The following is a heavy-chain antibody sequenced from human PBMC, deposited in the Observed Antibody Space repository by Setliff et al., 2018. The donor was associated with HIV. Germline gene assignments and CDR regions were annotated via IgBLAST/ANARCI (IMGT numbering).Heavy chain of an antibody. D-gene: IGHD3-10*01. V-gene: IGHV4-34*01. Sequence: SETLSLTCAVYGGSFSGYYWSWIRQPPGKGLEWIGEINHSGSTNYNPSLKSRVTISVDTSKNQFSLKLRSVTAADTAVYYCARRIDTSGSFPDKNWFDTWGQGSLVTVSS. J-gene: IGHJ5*02. CDR1: GGSFSGYY. CDR3: ARRIDTSGSFPDKNWFDT. CDR2: INHSGST.